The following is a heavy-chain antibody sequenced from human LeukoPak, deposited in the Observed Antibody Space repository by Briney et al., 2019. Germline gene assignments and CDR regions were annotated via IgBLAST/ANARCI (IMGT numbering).Heavy chain of an antibody. CDR2: IYYSGST. D-gene: IGHD3-16*01. J-gene: IGHJ4*02. CDR1: GGSISSSSYY. Sequence: ASETLSLTCTVSGGSISSSSYYWGWIRQPPGKGLEWIGSIYYSGSTYYNPSLKSRVTISVDTSKNQFSLKLSSVTAADTAVYYCARARELYDYVWGSFPAPFDYWGQGTLVTVSS. CDR3: ARARELYDYVWGSFPAPFDY. V-gene: IGHV4-39*07.